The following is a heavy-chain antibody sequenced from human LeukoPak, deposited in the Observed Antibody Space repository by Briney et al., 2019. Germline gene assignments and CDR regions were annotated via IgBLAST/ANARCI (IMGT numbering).Heavy chain of an antibody. Sequence: AGGSLRLSCAASGFTFSSYAMSWVRQAPGKGLEWVSAISDSGGSTYYADSVKGRFTISRDNSKDTLYLQMNSLRAEDTAVYYCAKGTRSSSWVFDYWGQGTLVTVSS. V-gene: IGHV3-23*01. CDR1: GFTFSSYA. J-gene: IGHJ4*02. CDR2: ISDSGGST. CDR3: AKGTRSSSWVFDY. D-gene: IGHD6-13*01.